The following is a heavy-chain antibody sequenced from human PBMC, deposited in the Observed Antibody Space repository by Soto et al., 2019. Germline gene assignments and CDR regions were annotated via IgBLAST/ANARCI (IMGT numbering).Heavy chain of an antibody. Sequence: PGGSLRLSCAASGFTFSAYYMTWMRQAPGKGLEWVSYITGSSDYTNYAGSVKGRFTISRDNAKNSLYLQMNSLRVEDTAVYYCVREYYYGMDVWGQGTTVTVSS. CDR2: ITGSSDYT. J-gene: IGHJ6*02. CDR3: VREYYYGMDV. CDR1: GFTFSAYY. V-gene: IGHV3-11*05.